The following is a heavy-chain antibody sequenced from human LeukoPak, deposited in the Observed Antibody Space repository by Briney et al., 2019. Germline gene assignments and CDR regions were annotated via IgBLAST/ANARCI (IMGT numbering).Heavy chain of an antibody. J-gene: IGHJ4*02. V-gene: IGHV3-23*01. CDR3: ARALIGYYFDY. CDR1: GFTFSSYG. CDR2: ISGSGGST. Sequence: GGSLRLSCAASGFTFSSYGMSWVRQAPGKGLEWVSAISGSGGSTYYADSVKGRFTISRDNSKNSLYLQMNSLRAEDTAVYYCARALIGYYFDYWGQGTLVTVSS. D-gene: IGHD2-8*01.